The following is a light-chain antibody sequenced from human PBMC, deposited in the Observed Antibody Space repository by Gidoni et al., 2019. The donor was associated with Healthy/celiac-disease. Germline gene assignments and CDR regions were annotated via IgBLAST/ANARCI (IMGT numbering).Light chain of an antibody. Sequence: DIVMTQPPDSLAVSLGERATINCKSSQSVLYSSNNKNYLSWYQQKPGQPPKLLIYWASTRESGVPDRFSGSGSGTDFTLTISSLQAEDVAVYYCQQYYNTPQTFGQGTKLEI. CDR2: WAS. V-gene: IGKV4-1*01. J-gene: IGKJ2*01. CDR1: QSVLYSSNNKNY. CDR3: QQYYNTPQT.